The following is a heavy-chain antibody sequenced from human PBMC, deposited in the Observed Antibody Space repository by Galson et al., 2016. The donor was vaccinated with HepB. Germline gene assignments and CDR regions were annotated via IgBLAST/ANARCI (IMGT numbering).Heavy chain of an antibody. V-gene: IGHV4-4*02. CDR1: GGSISRNNW. D-gene: IGHD5-18*01. Sequence: TLSLTCAVSGGSISRNNWWSWVRQPPGKGLEWIGEIFHSGDTNYNPSLRSRVTISVDKSKNHVSLKLISVTAADTAMYYCASYLIQSWAGSDAFDTWGQGTMGTVSS. J-gene: IGHJ3*02. CDR3: ASYLIQSWAGSDAFDT. CDR2: IFHSGDT.